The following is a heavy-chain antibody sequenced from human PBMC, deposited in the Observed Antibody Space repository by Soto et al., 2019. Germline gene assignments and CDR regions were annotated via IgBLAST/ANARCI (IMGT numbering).Heavy chain of an antibody. D-gene: IGHD4-17*01. J-gene: IGHJ4*02. V-gene: IGHV4-30-4*01. Sequence: TLSLSCTVNSASFVVSDCLWTWICQHPGKGLGLLGDIYCSGTSYYTPSLSGRVTISVDRSKSQFSLELSSVNDADTAVYYCARDYGDYDHYDSWGQGTLVTVS. CDR2: IYCSGTS. CDR1: SASFVVSDCL. CDR3: ARDYGDYDHYDS.